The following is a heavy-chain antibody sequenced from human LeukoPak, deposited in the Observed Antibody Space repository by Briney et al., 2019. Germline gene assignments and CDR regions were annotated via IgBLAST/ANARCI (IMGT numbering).Heavy chain of an antibody. Sequence: KPSQTLSLTCTVSGGSISSGSYYWSWIRQPAGKGLEWIGRIYTSGSTNYNPSLKSRVTISVDTSKNQFSLKLSSVTAADTAVYYCARAGYNWSYASGFDYWGQGTLVTVSS. D-gene: IGHD1-7*01. CDR3: ARAGYNWSYASGFDY. CDR1: GGSISSGSYY. J-gene: IGHJ4*02. V-gene: IGHV4-61*02. CDR2: IYTSGST.